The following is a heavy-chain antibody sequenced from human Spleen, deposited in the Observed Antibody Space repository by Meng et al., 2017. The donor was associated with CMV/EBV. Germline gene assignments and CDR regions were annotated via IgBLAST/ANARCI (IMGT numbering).Heavy chain of an antibody. CDR1: GYTFISYG. CDR3: ARKVLSHYYYYGMDV. CDR2: ISPHNGNT. Sequence: ASVKVSCKASGYTFISYGIGWVRQAPGQRPEWMGWISPHNGNTNYAQKFQGRVTVTADTPTTTAYMELRSLRSDDTAMYYCARKVLSHYYYYGMDVWGQGTSVTVSS. V-gene: IGHV1-18*04. J-gene: IGHJ6*02.